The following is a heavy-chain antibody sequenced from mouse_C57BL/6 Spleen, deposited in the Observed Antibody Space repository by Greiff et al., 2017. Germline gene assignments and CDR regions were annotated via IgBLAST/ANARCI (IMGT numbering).Heavy chain of an antibody. CDR1: GFTFSDYG. V-gene: IGHV5-17*01. Sequence: EVMLVESGGGLVKPGGSLKLSCAASGFTFSDYGMHWVRQAPEKGLEWVAYISSGSSTIYYADTVKGRFTISRDNAKNTLVLQMTSLRSEDTAMYFCARDDYDAMGYWGQGTSVTVSS. J-gene: IGHJ4*01. CDR2: ISSGSSTI. CDR3: ARDDYDAMGY.